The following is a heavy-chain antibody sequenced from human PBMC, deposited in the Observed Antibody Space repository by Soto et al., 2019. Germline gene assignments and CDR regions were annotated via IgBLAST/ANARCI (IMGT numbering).Heavy chain of an antibody. CDR3: TTSILTGYFRWSIFDY. V-gene: IGHV3-15*07. Sequence: EVQLVESGGGWVEPGGSLRLSCAASGFTFSNAWMNWVRQAPGKGLEWVARIKSKTDGGTTDYAAPVKGRFTISRDDSKNTLFLQMNSLKTEDTAVYYCTTSILTGYFRWSIFDYWGQGNLVTVSS. J-gene: IGHJ4*02. D-gene: IGHD3-9*01. CDR1: GFTFSNAW. CDR2: IKSKTDGGTT.